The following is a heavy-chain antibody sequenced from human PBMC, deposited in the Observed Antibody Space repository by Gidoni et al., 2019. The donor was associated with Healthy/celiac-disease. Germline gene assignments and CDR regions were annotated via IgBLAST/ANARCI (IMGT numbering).Heavy chain of an antibody. CDR1: GGTFSSYA. Sequence: QVQLVQSGAEVKKPGSSVKVSCKASGGTFSSYAISWVRQAPGQGLEWMGRIIPILGIANYAQKFQGRVTITADKSTSTAYMELSSLRSEDTAVYYCARDRGSSVTTVTHWFDPWGQGTLVTVSS. D-gene: IGHD4-17*01. J-gene: IGHJ5*02. V-gene: IGHV1-69*04. CDR2: IIPILGIA. CDR3: ARDRGSSVTTVTHWFDP.